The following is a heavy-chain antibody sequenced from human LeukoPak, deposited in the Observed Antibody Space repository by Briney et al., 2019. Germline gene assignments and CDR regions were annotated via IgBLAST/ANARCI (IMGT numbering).Heavy chain of an antibody. CDR3: AKFFDD. J-gene: IGHJ4*02. V-gene: IGHV3-21*01. CDR1: GFIFSDYT. Sequence: GGSLRLSCAASGFIFSDYTMNWVRRAPGKGLEWVSSISNSSSYIYYADSVRGRFTISRDNAKNSLYLQMNSLTAEDTAVYYCAKFFDDWGQGTLVTVSS. CDR2: ISNSSSYI.